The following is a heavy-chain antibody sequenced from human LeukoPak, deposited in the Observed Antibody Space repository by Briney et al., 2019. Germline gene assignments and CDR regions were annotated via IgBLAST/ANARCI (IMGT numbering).Heavy chain of an antibody. J-gene: IGHJ4*02. V-gene: IGHV4-30-4*08. D-gene: IGHD2-15*01. CDR3: ARFPCSGGSCSYFDY. CDR1: GGSISSGDYY. Sequence: SETLSLTCTVSGGSISSGDYYWSWIRQPPGKGLEWIGYIYYSGSTYYNPSLKSRVTISVDTSKNQFSLKLSSETAADTAVYYCARFPCSGGSCSYFDYWGQGTLVTVSS. CDR2: IYYSGST.